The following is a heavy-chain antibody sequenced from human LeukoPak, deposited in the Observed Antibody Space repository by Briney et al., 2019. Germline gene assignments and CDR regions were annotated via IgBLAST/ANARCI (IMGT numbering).Heavy chain of an antibody. V-gene: IGHV4-39*07. CDR3: ARAHGSGSYW. CDR1: GGSISSSTYY. J-gene: IGHJ4*02. Sequence: PSETLSLTCTVSGGSISSSTYYLGWIRQPPGKGLEWIGSIYYSGSTYYNPSLKSRVTISVDTSKNQFSLKLSSVTAADTAVYYCARAHGSGSYWWGQGTLVTVSS. D-gene: IGHD3-10*01. CDR2: IYYSGST.